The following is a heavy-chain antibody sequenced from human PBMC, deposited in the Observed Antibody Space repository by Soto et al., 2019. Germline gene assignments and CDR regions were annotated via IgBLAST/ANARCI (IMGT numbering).Heavy chain of an antibody. CDR3: ARSSRAAAALNWFDP. D-gene: IGHD6-13*01. CDR2: ISAYNGNT. V-gene: IGHV1-18*04. CDR1: GYTFTSYG. Sequence: ASVKVSCKASGYTFTSYGISWVRQAPGQGLEWMGWISAYNGNTNYAQKLQGRVTMTTDTSTSTAYMELRSLRSDDTAVYYCARSSRAAAALNWFDPWGQGTLVTVSS. J-gene: IGHJ5*02.